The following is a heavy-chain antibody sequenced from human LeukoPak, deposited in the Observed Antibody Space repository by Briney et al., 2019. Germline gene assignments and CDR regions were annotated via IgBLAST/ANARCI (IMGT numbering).Heavy chain of an antibody. CDR1: GGSIRSYF. CDR3: TRDTGTTGEVKFDP. J-gene: IGHJ5*02. V-gene: IGHV4-59*01. Sequence: PSETLSLTCTVSGGSIRSYFWSWIRQAPGKGLEWVGYIYYSGSTKYNPSLTSRVIISVDTSKNQFSLTLSSVTAADTAVYYCTRDTGTTGEVKFDPWGQGTLVTVSS. CDR2: IYYSGST. D-gene: IGHD4-17*01.